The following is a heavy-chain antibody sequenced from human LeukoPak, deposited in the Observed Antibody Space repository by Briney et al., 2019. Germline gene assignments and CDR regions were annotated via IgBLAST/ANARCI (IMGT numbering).Heavy chain of an antibody. CDR2: IHHSGSS. V-gene: IGHV4-31*03. D-gene: IGHD3-10*01. CDR1: ADSLSSGGHY. J-gene: IGHJ4*02. CDR3: ARRANRFGGFYFDY. Sequence: SETLSLTCTVSADSLSSGGHYWAWIRQLPGKGLESIGFIHHSGSSRHNPSLKDRVAISVDASRKQFALRLSSVTAADTAIYYCARRANRFGGFYFDYWGQGSQVIVSS.